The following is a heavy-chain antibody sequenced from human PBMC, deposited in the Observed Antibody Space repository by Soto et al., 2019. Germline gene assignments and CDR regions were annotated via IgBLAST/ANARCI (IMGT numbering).Heavy chain of an antibody. Sequence: SETLSLTCTVSGVSISSSSYYWGRLPQPTGKGLEWIGSIYYSGSTYYTPSLKSRVTISVNTSKNQFSQKLSSVTAADTAVYYCATSSSGVNYYYGMEVWGQGTTVTVSS. CDR3: ATSSSGVNYYYGMEV. D-gene: IGHD6-6*01. J-gene: IGHJ6*02. CDR2: IYYSGST. CDR1: GVSISSSSYY. V-gene: IGHV4-39*01.